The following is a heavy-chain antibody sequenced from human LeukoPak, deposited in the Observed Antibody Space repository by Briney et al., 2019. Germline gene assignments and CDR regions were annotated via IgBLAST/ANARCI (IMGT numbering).Heavy chain of an antibody. CDR2: INHSGST. CDR1: GGSFSGYY. J-gene: IGHJ3*02. D-gene: IGHD1-26*01. Sequence: SETLSLTCAVYGGSFSGYYWSWIRQPPGKGLEWIGEINHSGSTNYNPSLKSRVTISVGTSKNQFSLKLSSVTAADTAVYYCARDSGSYGAYAFDIWGQGTMVTVSS. V-gene: IGHV4-34*01. CDR3: ARDSGSYGAYAFDI.